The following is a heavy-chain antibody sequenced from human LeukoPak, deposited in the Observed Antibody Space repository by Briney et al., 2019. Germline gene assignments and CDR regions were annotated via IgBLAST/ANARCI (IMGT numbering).Heavy chain of an antibody. V-gene: IGHV4-39*07. Sequence: SETLSLTCVVSGGSLISTDHHWGWIRQTPGKGLEWIGSMSHSGTTYYNPSLKSRVTISVDTSKNQFSLKLNSVTAADTAVYYCAKYCSTTSCYYLDYWGQGILVTVSS. D-gene: IGHD2-2*01. CDR3: AKYCSTTSCYYLDY. CDR2: MSHSGTT. CDR1: GGSLISTDHH. J-gene: IGHJ4*02.